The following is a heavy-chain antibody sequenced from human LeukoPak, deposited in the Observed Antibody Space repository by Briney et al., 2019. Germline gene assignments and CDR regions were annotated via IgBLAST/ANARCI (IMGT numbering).Heavy chain of an antibody. V-gene: IGHV3-23*01. D-gene: IGHD3-3*01. J-gene: IGHJ4*02. CDR1: GFTFSSYA. CDR2: ISGSGGST. Sequence: GGSLRLSCAASGFTFSSYAMSWVRQAPGKGLEWVSAISGSGGSTYYADSVKGRFTISRDNSKNTLYLEMNSLRAEDAAVYYCARQGHYDFWSGYPFDYWGQGTLVTVSS. CDR3: ARQGHYDFWSGYPFDY.